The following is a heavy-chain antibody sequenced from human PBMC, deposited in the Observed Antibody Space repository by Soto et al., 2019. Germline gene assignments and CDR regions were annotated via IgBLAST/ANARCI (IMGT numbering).Heavy chain of an antibody. CDR2: IYYSGST. CDR1: GGSISSYY. CDR3: ARLLKYYDILTGYSYYFDY. D-gene: IGHD3-9*01. J-gene: IGHJ4*02. Sequence: SETLSLTCTVSGGSISSYYWSWIRQPPGKGLEWIGYIYYSGSTNYNPSLKSRVTISVDTSKNQFSLKLSSVTAADTAVYYCARLLKYYDILTGYSYYFDYWGQGTLVTVSS. V-gene: IGHV4-59*01.